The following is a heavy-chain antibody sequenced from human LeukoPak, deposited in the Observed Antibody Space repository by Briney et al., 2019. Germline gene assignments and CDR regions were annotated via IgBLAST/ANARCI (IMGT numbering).Heavy chain of an antibody. CDR2: ISTSSSYT. CDR3: AKDRRDGYYDSSGMDAFDI. J-gene: IGHJ3*02. CDR1: GTTFSSYT. Sequence: PGGSLRLSCAASGTTFSSYTMNWVRQAPGKGLEWVSFISTSSSYTYYADSVKGRFTISRDNSKNTLYLQMNSLRAEDTAVYYCAKDRRDGYYDSSGMDAFDIWGQGTMVTVSS. D-gene: IGHD3-22*01. V-gene: IGHV3-21*04.